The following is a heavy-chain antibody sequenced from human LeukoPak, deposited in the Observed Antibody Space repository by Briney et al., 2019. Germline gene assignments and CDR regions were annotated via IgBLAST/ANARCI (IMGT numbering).Heavy chain of an antibody. CDR2: ISGSGGST. CDR3: AREVIAPDTAMVNYYMDV. V-gene: IGHV3-23*01. CDR1: GFTFSNYA. J-gene: IGHJ6*03. Sequence: GGSLRLSCAASGFTFSNYAMSWVRQAPGKGLEWVSTISGSGGSTYYADSVKGRFTISRDNTKNTLYLQMNSLRAEDTAVYYCAREVIAPDTAMVNYYMDVWGKGTTVTVSS. D-gene: IGHD5-18*01.